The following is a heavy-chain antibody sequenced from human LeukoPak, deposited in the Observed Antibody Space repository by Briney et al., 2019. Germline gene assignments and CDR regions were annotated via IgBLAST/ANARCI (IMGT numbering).Heavy chain of an antibody. CDR2: IYYSGST. Sequence: PSETLSLTCTVSGASISSYYWSWIRQPPGKGLEWIGYIYYSGSTNYNRSLKSRVTLSVDTSKNQFSLKLSSVTAADTAVYYCARTENYIPEDCFDPWGQGTLVTVSS. D-gene: IGHD5-24*01. CDR1: GASISSYY. V-gene: IGHV4-59*08. CDR3: ARTENYIPEDCFDP. J-gene: IGHJ5*02.